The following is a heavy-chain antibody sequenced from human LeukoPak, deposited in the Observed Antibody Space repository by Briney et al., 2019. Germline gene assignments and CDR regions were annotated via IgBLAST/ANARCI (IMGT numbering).Heavy chain of an antibody. CDR3: ARNRWLSTRVYYYYYYMDV. V-gene: IGHV3-7*01. J-gene: IGHJ6*03. D-gene: IGHD6-19*01. CDR2: IKQDGSET. CDR1: GFTFSSYW. Sequence: GGSLRLSCAASGFTFSSYWMSWVRQAPGKGLEWVANIKQDGSETYYVDSVKGRFTISRDNAKNSLYLQMNSLRAEHTAVYYCARNRWLSTRVYYYYYYMDVWGKGNTVTVSS.